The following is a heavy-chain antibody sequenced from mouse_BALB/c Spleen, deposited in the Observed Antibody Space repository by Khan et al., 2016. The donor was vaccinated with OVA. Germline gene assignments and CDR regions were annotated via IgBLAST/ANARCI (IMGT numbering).Heavy chain of an antibody. Sequence: VQLHQSGPELVKPGTSVKMSCKASGYRFTSYIIHWVKQKPGQGLEWIGYINPYNGATKYNEKFKGKATLTSDKSSNTAYMELRSLTSEDSAVYYCARGNWQSYYFDYWGQGTTLTVSS. CDR1: GYRFTSYI. V-gene: IGHV1S136*01. J-gene: IGHJ2*01. CDR3: ARGNWQSYYFDY. D-gene: IGHD4-1*01. CDR2: INPYNGAT.